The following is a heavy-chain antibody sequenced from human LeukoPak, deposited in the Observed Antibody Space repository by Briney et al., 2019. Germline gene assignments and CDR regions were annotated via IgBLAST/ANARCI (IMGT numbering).Heavy chain of an antibody. CDR1: GFTFSSYG. Sequence: HPGGSLRLSCAASGFTFSSYGMHWVRQAPGKGLEWVSFLRYDGSSKFYTDSVQGRFTISRDNSKNTLYLQMNSLRVEDAAVYYCAKDSVYGGWGNAFDIWGQGTMVTVSS. CDR3: AKDSVYGGWGNAFDI. V-gene: IGHV3-30*02. D-gene: IGHD3-16*01. CDR2: LRYDGSSK. J-gene: IGHJ3*02.